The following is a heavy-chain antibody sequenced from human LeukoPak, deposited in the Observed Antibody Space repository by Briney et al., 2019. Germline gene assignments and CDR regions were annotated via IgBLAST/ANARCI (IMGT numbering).Heavy chain of an antibody. CDR1: GFTFSSYS. CDR2: ISSSSSTI. Sequence: PGGSLRLSCAASGFTFSSYSMNWVRQAPGKGLEWVSYISSSSSTIYYADSVKGRFTISRDNAKNSLYLQMNSLRAEDTAVYYCARGSIAAGAAGVWGQGTTVTVSS. J-gene: IGHJ6*02. CDR3: ARGSIAAGAAGV. V-gene: IGHV3-48*04. D-gene: IGHD6-6*01.